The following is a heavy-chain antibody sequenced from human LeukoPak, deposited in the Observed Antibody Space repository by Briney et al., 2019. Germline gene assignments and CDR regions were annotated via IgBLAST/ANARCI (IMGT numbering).Heavy chain of an antibody. J-gene: IGHJ4*02. CDR3: ATHSKADTSGWYYFNY. CDR2: IYSGDNT. V-gene: IGHV3-53*04. CDR1: GFSVSTNY. D-gene: IGHD6-19*01. Sequence: GGSLRLSCAASGFSVSTNYMSWVRQAPGKGLEWVSVIYSGDNTYYADSVQGRFTISRHNSKNTLYLQMNSLRAEDSAVYYCATHSKADTSGWYYFNYWGQGTLVTVSS.